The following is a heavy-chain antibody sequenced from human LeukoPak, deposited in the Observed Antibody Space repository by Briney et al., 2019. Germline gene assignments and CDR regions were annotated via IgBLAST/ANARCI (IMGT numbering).Heavy chain of an antibody. CDR2: IRYDGSNK. J-gene: IGHJ5*02. CDR1: KFTFSSYG. Sequence: PGGSLRLSCAASKFTFSSYGMHWVRQAPGKGLEWVAFIRYDGSNKYYADSVKGRFTISRDNAKNSLYLQMNSLGAEDTAVYYCARLYDIEKGNWFDPWGQGTLVTVSS. CDR3: ARLYDIEKGNWFDP. D-gene: IGHD3-9*01. V-gene: IGHV3-30*02.